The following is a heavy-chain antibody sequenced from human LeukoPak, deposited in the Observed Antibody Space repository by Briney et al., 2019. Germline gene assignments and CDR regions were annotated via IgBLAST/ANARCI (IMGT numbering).Heavy chain of an antibody. CDR1: GGSISSYY. CDR2: IYYSGST. Sequence: SETLSLTCTVSGGSISSYYWSWLRQPPGKGLEWIGYIYYSGSTNYNPSLKRRVTISVDTSKNHFSLKLSSVTAADTAVYYCARERYSSGWYGDYFDYWGQGTLVTVSS. V-gene: IGHV4-59*01. CDR3: ARERYSSGWYGDYFDY. D-gene: IGHD6-19*01. J-gene: IGHJ4*02.